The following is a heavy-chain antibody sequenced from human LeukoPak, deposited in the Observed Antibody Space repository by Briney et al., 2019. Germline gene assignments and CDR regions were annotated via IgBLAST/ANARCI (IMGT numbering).Heavy chain of an antibody. D-gene: IGHD2/OR15-2a*01. Sequence: ASVKVSCKASGYTFITYDINWVRQATGQGLEWMGWMNPNSGYTGFAQKFQGRVTMTRDTSISTAYTELSSLRSEDTAVYYCARALSKSSTHYYYYMDVWGKGTTVAVSS. CDR3: ARALSKSSTHYYYYMDV. J-gene: IGHJ6*03. CDR2: MNPNSGYT. CDR1: GYTFITYD. V-gene: IGHV1-8*01.